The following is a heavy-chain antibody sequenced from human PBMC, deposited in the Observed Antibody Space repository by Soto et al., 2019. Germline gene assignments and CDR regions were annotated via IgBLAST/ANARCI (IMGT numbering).Heavy chain of an antibody. D-gene: IGHD1-1*01. CDR3: ARNRKETGDFDY. V-gene: IGHV1-8*01. CDR2: MNPNSGDS. J-gene: IGHJ4*02. CDR1: GYTFTNYD. Sequence: ASVKVSCKTSGYTFTNYDINWVRQAPGQRLEWLGWMNPNSGDSGYAQKSQGRLTMTRNTAISTAYIELSSLKSEDTAVYYCARNRKETGDFDYWGQGTLVTVSS.